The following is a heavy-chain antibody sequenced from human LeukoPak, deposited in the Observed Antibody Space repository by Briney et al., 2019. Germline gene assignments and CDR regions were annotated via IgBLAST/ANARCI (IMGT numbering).Heavy chain of an antibody. CDR1: GFTFSSYV. CDR2: ISNSGGST. CDR3: STSTAAAGTD. D-gene: IGHD6-13*01. V-gene: IGHV3-23*01. J-gene: IGHJ4*02. Sequence: GGSLRLSCAASGFTFSSYVMSWVRQAPGKGLEWVSSISNSGGSTYYADSVKGRFTISRDNSKNTLYLQMNSLRAEDTAIYYCSTSTAAAGTDWGQGTLVTVSS.